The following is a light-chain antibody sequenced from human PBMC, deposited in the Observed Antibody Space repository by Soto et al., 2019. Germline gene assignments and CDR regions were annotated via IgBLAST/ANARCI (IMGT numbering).Light chain of an antibody. CDR1: QSVSSTY. CDR2: NAF. V-gene: IGKV3-11*01. CDR3: QQRNNWPPIT. Sequence: EIVLTQSPGTLFLSPGERATLSCRASQSVSSTYVAWYQQKSGQAPRLLINNAFNRATGIPARFSGSGSGTDFTLTISSLEPEDFAVYYCQQRNNWPPITFGQGTRLEI. J-gene: IGKJ5*01.